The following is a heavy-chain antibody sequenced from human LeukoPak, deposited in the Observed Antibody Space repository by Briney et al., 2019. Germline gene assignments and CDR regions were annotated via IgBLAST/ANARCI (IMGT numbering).Heavy chain of an antibody. V-gene: IGHV4-61*02. CDR2: IYASGST. CDR1: GGSISSGSYY. CDR3: ARDRGSSGWNDY. D-gene: IGHD6-19*01. J-gene: IGHJ4*02. Sequence: PSETLYLTCTVSGGSISSGSYYWSWIRQPAGKGLEWIGRIYASGSTNYNPSLKSRVTISVDTSKNQFSLKLTSVTAADTAVYYCARDRGSSGWNDYWGQGTLVTVSS.